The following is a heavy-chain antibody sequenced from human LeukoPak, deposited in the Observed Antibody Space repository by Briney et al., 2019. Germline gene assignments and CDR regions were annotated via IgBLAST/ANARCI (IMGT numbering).Heavy chain of an antibody. D-gene: IGHD3-22*01. J-gene: IGHJ3*02. CDR1: GYTFTSYA. CDR2: INTNTGNP. V-gene: IGHV7-4-1*02. Sequence: GSSVKVSCKASGYTFTSYAMNWVRQAPGQGLEWMGWINTNTGNPTYAQGFTGRFVFSLDTSVSTAYLQISSLKAEDTAVYYCARGQYYYDSSGPDDAFDIWGQGTMVTVSS. CDR3: ARGQYYYDSSGPDDAFDI.